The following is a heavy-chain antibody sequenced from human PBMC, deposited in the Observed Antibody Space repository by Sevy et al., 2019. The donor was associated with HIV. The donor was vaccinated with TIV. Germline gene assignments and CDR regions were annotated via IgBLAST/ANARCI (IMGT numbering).Heavy chain of an antibody. CDR1: GGSITSAKYY. D-gene: IGHD3-3*01. CDR3: ARGTYGADYDFWSGYRLFFDY. V-gene: IGHV4-30-4*01. J-gene: IGHJ4*02. Sequence: SETLSLTCTVSGGSITSAKYYWNWLRQSPGKGLEWIGYIYYTGTTSYKPSLRGRLSISVDTSKSQFSLKLSSISAADTAIYYCARGTYGADYDFWSGYRLFFDYWGQGALVTVSS. CDR2: IYYTGTT.